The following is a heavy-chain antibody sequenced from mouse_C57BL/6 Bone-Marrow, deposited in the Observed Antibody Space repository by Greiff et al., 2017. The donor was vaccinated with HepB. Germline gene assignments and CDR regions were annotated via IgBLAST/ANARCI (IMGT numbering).Heavy chain of an antibody. V-gene: IGHV7-3*01. Sequence: EVKLMESGGGLVQPGGSLSLSCAASGFTFTDYYMSWVRQPPGKALEWLGFIRNKANGYTTEYSESVKGRFTISRDNSQSILYLQMNALRAEDSATYYCARSPYYYGSSPWFAYWGQGTLVTVSA. CDR3: ARSPYYYGSSPWFAY. D-gene: IGHD1-1*01. CDR2: IRNKANGYTT. CDR1: GFTFTDYY. J-gene: IGHJ3*01.